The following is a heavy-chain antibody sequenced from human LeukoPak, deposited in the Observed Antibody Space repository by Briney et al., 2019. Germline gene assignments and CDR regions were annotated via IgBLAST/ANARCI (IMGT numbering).Heavy chain of an antibody. Sequence: GASVKVSCKAPGFTFTSSAMQWVRQARGQRLEWIGWIVVGSGNRNYAQKFQERVSITRDMSTGTAYMELSSLRSEDTAVYFCAAGTSGRPEYFQHWGQGTLVTVSS. D-gene: IGHD1-14*01. CDR2: IVVGSGNR. CDR1: GFTFTSSA. J-gene: IGHJ1*01. V-gene: IGHV1-58*02. CDR3: AAGTSGRPEYFQH.